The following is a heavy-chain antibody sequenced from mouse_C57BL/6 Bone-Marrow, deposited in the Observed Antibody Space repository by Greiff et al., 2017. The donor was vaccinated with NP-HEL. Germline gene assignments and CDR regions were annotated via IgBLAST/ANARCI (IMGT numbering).Heavy chain of an antibody. J-gene: IGHJ1*03. V-gene: IGHV5-16*01. D-gene: IGHD1-1*01. CDR2: INYDGRST. CDR1: GFTFSDYY. CDR3: ARGNYYGSSYWYCDV. Sequence: VMLVESEGGLVQPGSSMKLSCTASGFTFSDYYMAWVRQVPEKGLEWVANINYDGRSTYYLDSLQSRFIISRDTAKNSLYLQMSSLKSEDTATYYCARGNYYGSSYWYCDVWGTGTTVTVSS.